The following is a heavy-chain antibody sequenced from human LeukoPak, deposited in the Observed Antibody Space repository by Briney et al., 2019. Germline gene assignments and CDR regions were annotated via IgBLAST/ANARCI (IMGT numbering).Heavy chain of an antibody. Sequence: HPGGSLRLSCSASGFTFSSYALSWVRQAPGKGLEWVSAISGRGDGIYYADSVKGRFTTSRDSSKNTLYLQMNSLRAEDTAVYYCAKDGGEPGYCSSTSCLYYFDCWGQGTLVTVSS. CDR2: ISGRGDGI. D-gene: IGHD2-2*01. V-gene: IGHV3-23*01. J-gene: IGHJ4*02. CDR1: GFTFSSYA. CDR3: AKDGGEPGYCSSTSCLYYFDC.